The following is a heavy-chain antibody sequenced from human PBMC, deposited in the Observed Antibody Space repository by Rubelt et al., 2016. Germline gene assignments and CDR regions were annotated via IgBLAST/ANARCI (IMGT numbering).Heavy chain of an antibody. J-gene: IGHJ6*02. Sequence: EVRLVESGGGLVQPGGSLRLSCAASGFTVSSNYMNWVRQAPGKGLEWVSRVNSDGSSTSYADSVKGRFTITRDNAKNTLYRQMNSLRAEDTAVYYCARAIMTTVSYGMDVWGQGTTVTVS. CDR3: ARAIMTTVSYGMDV. CDR1: GFTVSSNY. D-gene: IGHD4-17*01. V-gene: IGHV3-74*02. CDR2: VNSDGSST.